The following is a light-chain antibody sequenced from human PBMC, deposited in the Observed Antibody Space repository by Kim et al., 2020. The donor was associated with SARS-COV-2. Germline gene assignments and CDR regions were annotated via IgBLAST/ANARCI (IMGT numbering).Light chain of an antibody. Sequence: SASVGDIVTIACRASQSISGFLNCYQHKPGKAPNLLIYGASSLQSAVPSRFSGSGSGTDFTLTISSLQPEDFATYYCQQTYGTPPTFGQGTKLEI. CDR1: QSISGF. V-gene: IGKV1-39*01. J-gene: IGKJ2*01. CDR3: QQTYGTPPT. CDR2: GAS.